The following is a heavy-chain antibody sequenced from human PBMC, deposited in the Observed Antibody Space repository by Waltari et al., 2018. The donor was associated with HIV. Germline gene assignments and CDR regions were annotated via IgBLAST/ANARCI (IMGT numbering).Heavy chain of an antibody. V-gene: IGHV4-31*11. CDR3: ARGRKGYLGIEDFDA. CDR2: IYNNGNT. D-gene: IGHD2-15*01. CDR1: GVSINIGGYY. Sequence: QVQLQESGPGLLRPSQTLSLTCAVSGVSINIGGYYWSLVRQHPETGLEWVGHIYNNGNTYYNPSLQSRVTISLDTSQHQFSLTLNSVTAADNAVYYGARGRKGYLGIEDFDAWGQGTLVTVSS. J-gene: IGHJ4*02.